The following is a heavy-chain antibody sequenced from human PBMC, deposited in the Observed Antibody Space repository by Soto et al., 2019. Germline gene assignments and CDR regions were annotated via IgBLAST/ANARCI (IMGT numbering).Heavy chain of an antibody. J-gene: IGHJ4*02. CDR2: INTDGSST. D-gene: IGHD1-26*01. CDR3: AKRELNSTGLFH. Sequence: EVQLVESGGGLVQPGGSLRLSCAASGFSFTSYWMHWVRQAPGKGLVWVSGINTDGSSTSYADSVKGRFTISRDNAKNTLFLQMNSLRAEETAIYYCAKRELNSTGLFHWGQGTLVSVSS. CDR1: GFSFTSYW. V-gene: IGHV3-74*01.